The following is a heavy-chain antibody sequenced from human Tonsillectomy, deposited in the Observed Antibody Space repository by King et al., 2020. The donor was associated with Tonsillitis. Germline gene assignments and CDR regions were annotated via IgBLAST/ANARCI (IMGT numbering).Heavy chain of an antibody. Sequence: VQLVESGGGLVQPGRSLRLSCAASGFIFDDYAMHWVRQVPGKGLEWVSGISWNSGSIGYADSVKGRFTISRDNAKNSLYLQMNSLRAEDTALYYCAKSVMVRGVILMSGFDYWGQGTLVTVSS. J-gene: IGHJ4*02. CDR3: AKSVMVRGVILMSGFDY. V-gene: IGHV3-9*01. CDR2: ISWNSGSI. CDR1: GFIFDDYA. D-gene: IGHD3-10*01.